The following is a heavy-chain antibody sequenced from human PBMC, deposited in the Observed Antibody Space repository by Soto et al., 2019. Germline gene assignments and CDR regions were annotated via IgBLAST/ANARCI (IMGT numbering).Heavy chain of an antibody. CDR2: IYHSGST. V-gene: IGHV4-30-2*01. CDR3: ARGWGDMGSGYFGLFDY. Sequence: QLQLHESGSGLLKPSQTLSLTCAVSGGSISSGGYSWSWIRQPPGKGLEWIGYIYHSGSTYYNPSLKSRLTISVDRSKHPFSLKLSSVTAADTALYYCARGWGDMGSGYFGLFDYWGQGTLVTVSS. CDR1: GGSISSGGYS. J-gene: IGHJ4*02. D-gene: IGHD3-22*01.